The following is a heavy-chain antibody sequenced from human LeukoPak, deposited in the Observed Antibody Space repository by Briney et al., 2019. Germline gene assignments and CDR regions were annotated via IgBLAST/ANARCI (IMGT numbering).Heavy chain of an antibody. Sequence: ASVKVSCKASGYTFTSYGIIWVRQAPGQGLEWMGWISAYNGNTNYAQKLQGRVTMTTDTSTSTAYMELRSLRSDDPAVYSCASAVTLYGMDVWGQGTPVTVSS. V-gene: IGHV1-18*01. CDR3: ASAVTLYGMDV. D-gene: IGHD3-16*01. CDR2: ISAYNGNT. CDR1: GYTFTSYG. J-gene: IGHJ6*02.